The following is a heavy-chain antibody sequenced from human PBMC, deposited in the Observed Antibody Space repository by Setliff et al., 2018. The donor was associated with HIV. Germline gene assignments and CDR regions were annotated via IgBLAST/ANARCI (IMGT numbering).Heavy chain of an antibody. CDR1: GFTFEDYG. D-gene: IGHD3-16*01. Sequence: GGSLRLSCAASGFTFEDYGMSWVRQAPGKGLEWVSGINWNGGSAGYADSVKGRFTIARDNAKNSPYLQMNSLRAEDTAVYYCARSFWGFVRNAASDIWGQGTMVTVS. V-gene: IGHV3-20*04. CDR3: ARSFWGFVRNAASDI. J-gene: IGHJ3*02. CDR2: INWNGGSA.